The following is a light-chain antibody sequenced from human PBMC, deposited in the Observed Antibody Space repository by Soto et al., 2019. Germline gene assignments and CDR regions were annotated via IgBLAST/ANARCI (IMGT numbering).Light chain of an antibody. CDR3: QQLDTYSYT. Sequence: DIQMTQSPSTLSASVEDRVTITCRASQSISTWLAWYQHKPGKAPKLLIYKASSLESGVPSRFSGSGSGTQFTLTITSLQPDDFATYYCQQLDTYSYTFGQGTKLEIK. J-gene: IGKJ2*01. V-gene: IGKV1-5*03. CDR2: KAS. CDR1: QSISTW.